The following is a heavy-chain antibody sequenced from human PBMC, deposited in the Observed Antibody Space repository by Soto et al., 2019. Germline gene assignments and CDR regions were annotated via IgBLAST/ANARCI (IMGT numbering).Heavy chain of an antibody. J-gene: IGHJ5*02. D-gene: IGHD4-4*01. V-gene: IGHV1-3*05. CDR3: ARDPCNYVSGWFDP. CDR2: INAGNGNT. Sequence: QVQLVQSGAEEKKPGASVKVSCKASGYTFTSYTMHWVRQAPGQRLEWMGWINAGNGNTKFSQKFQGRVTITRDTXXSTAYMELSSLRSEVTAVYYCARDPCNYVSGWFDPWVQGTLVTVSS. CDR1: GYTFTSYT.